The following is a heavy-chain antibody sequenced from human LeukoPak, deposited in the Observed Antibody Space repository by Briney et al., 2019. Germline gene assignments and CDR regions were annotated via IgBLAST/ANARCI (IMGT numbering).Heavy chain of an antibody. CDR1: GFTFNSHE. CDR2: ITSSGGIT. Sequence: GGSLRLSCAASGFTFNSHEMHWVRQAPGKGLEWVSYITSSGGITYYADSVKGRFTVSRDNAKNSLFLQMNSLRAEDTAIYYCAGERNCGGDCYQGSWFDPWGQGTLVTVSS. V-gene: IGHV3-48*03. D-gene: IGHD2-21*02. CDR3: AGERNCGGDCYQGSWFDP. J-gene: IGHJ5*02.